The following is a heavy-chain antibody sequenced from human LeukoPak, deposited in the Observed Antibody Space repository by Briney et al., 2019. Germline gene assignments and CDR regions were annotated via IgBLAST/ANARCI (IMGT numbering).Heavy chain of an antibody. J-gene: IGHJ3*02. CDR1: GGSISSGSYY. D-gene: IGHD3-10*01. V-gene: IGHV4-61*02. Sequence: SQTLSLTCTVSGGSISSGSYYWSWIRQPAGKGLEWIGRIYTSGSTNYNPSLKSRVTISVDTSKNQFSLKLSSVTAADTAVYYCARWYYYGSGDAFDIWGQGTMVTVSS. CDR3: ARWYYYGSGDAFDI. CDR2: IYTSGST.